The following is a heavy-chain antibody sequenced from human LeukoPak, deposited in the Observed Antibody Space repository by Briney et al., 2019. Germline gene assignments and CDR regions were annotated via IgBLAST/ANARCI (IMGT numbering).Heavy chain of an antibody. D-gene: IGHD2-15*01. CDR3: AREAPICSGGTCYDY. CDR2: IHYSGST. J-gene: IGHJ4*02. Sequence: PSETLSLTCTVSGXSISSYYWSWIRQPPGKGLEWIGYIHYSGSTNYNPSLKSRVIISVDTSKNQFSLKLSSVTAADTAVYYCAREAPICSGGTCYDYWGQGTLVTVSS. CDR1: GXSISSYY. V-gene: IGHV4-59*01.